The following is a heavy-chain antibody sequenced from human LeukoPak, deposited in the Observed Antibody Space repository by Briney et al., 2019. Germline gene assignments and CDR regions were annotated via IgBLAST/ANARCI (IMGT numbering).Heavy chain of an antibody. CDR3: AKARGFLGRLADY. D-gene: IGHD3-3*01. Sequence: ASLRLSCAASGFTFSNYAMSCVRQPPGKGLEWVSGISGAGSGTYYADSVKGRFTISRDNSKSTLYLQMNSLGAEDTAVYYCAKARGFLGRLADYWGQGTLVTVSS. CDR2: ISGAGSGT. J-gene: IGHJ4*02. V-gene: IGHV3-23*01. CDR1: GFTFSNYA.